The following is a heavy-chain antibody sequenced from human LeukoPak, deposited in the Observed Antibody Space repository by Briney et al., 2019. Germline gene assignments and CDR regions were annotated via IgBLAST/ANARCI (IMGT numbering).Heavy chain of an antibody. CDR3: ARGGGYGDYEYFQH. CDR2: INHSGST. V-gene: IGHV4-34*01. J-gene: IGHJ1*01. D-gene: IGHD4-17*01. Sequence: SETLSLTCVVYGGSFSGYYWSWIRQPPGKGLEWIGEINHSGSTNYNPSLKSRVTISVDTSKNQFSLELRGVAAADTAVYYCARGGGYGDYEYFQHWGQGTLVTVSS. CDR1: GGSFSGYY.